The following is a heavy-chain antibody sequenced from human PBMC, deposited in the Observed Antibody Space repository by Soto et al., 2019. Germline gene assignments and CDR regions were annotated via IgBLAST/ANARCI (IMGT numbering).Heavy chain of an antibody. V-gene: IGHV4-59*01. J-gene: IGHJ6*02. CDR3: ARDKTGTTLNYYFGMDV. CDR1: GGSISSYF. Sequence: SSETLSLTCTVSGGSISSYFWSWVRQPPGKGLEWIGYTHYSGSTNCNPSLKSRVTISVDTSKNQFSLNLSSVTSADTAVYFCARDKTGTTLNYYFGMDVWGQGTTVTVSS. D-gene: IGHD1-7*01. CDR2: THYSGST.